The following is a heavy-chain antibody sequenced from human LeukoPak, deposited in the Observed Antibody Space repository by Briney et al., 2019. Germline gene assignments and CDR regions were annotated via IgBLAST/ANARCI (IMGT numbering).Heavy chain of an antibody. J-gene: IGHJ4*02. D-gene: IGHD3-10*01. V-gene: IGHV4-38-2*02. CDR3: ARLMVRGEPRGAFDY. CDR1: GYSISSGYY. CDR2: IYHSGST. Sequence: PSETLSLTCTVSGYSISSGYYWGWIRQPPGKGLEWIGSIYHSGSTYYNPSLKSRVTISVDTSKNQFSLKLSSVTAADTAVYYCARLMVRGEPRGAFDYWGQGTLVTVSS.